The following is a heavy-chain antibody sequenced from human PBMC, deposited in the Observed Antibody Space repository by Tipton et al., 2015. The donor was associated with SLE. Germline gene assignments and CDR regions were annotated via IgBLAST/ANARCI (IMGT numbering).Heavy chain of an antibody. CDR1: GGSMNTYY. CDR2: FYYSGST. J-gene: IGHJ5*02. D-gene: IGHD3-3*01. CDR3: ARGGTVFGVVLNWFDP. Sequence: TLSLTCTVSGGSMNTYYWNWIRQFPGKGLEWIGYFYYSGSTKYTPSLKSRVTISLDKSKNQFSLKLSSVTAADTAVYYCARGGTVFGVVLNWFDPWGQGTLVTVSS. V-gene: IGHV4-59*01.